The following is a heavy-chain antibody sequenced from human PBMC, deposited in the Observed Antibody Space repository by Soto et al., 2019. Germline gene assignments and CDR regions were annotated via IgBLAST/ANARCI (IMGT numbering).Heavy chain of an antibody. CDR3: AKNGYTRFDY. CDR2: IYHRGST. D-gene: IGHD5-12*01. CDR1: GGSISSENW. V-gene: IGHV4-4*02. J-gene: IGHJ4*02. Sequence: QVQLQESGPGLVKPSGTLSLTCAVSGGSISSENWWSWVRQSPGKGLEWIGEIYHRGSTNHSPSLKSRVSISVDKSQNQFSLNLTSVTAADTAVYYCAKNGYTRFDYWGQGILVTVSS.